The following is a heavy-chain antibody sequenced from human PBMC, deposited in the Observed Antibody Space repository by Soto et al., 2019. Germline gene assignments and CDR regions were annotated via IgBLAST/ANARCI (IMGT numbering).Heavy chain of an antibody. Sequence: ASVKVSCKASGGTFSSYAISWVRQAPGQGLEWMGGIIPIFGTANYAQKFQGRVTITADESTSTAYMELSSLRSEDTAVYYCARPNRDGYLSGYFDYWGQGTLVTVSS. CDR3: ARPNRDGYLSGYFDY. V-gene: IGHV1-69*13. J-gene: IGHJ4*02. CDR1: GGTFSSYA. CDR2: IIPIFGTA. D-gene: IGHD5-12*01.